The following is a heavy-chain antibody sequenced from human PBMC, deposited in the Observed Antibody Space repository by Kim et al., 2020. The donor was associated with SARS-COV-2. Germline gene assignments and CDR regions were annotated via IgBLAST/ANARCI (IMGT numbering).Heavy chain of an antibody. CDR3: ARDRLQLRDPNYYYGMDV. CDR1: GFTFSTYG. V-gene: IGHV3-33*01. J-gene: IGHJ6*02. Sequence: GGSLRLSCAVSGFTFSTYGMHWVRQAPGKGLEWVAVIWYDGSNKYYADSVKGRFTISRDNSKNKLYLRMSSLRAEDTAVYYCARDRLQLRDPNYYYGMDVWGQDHGHRLL. CDR2: IWYDGSNK.